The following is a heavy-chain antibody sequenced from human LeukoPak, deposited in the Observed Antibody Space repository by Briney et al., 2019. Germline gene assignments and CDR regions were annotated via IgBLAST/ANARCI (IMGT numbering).Heavy chain of an antibody. CDR3: ARRNGYTSSWYGYFFDH. CDR1: GGSIRSISYH. V-gene: IGHV4-39*01. J-gene: IGHJ4*02. D-gene: IGHD6-13*01. CDR2: IYYSGSL. Sequence: PSETLSLTCTVSGGSIRSISYHWGWIRQPPGKGPEWIGSIYYSGSLYYNLSLKSRATISIDTSRNQFSLKMTSVTAADTPVYYCARRNGYTSSWYGYFFDHWGQGILASVSS.